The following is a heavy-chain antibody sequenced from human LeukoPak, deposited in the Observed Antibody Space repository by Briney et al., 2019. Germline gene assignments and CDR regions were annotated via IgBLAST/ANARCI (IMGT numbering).Heavy chain of an antibody. V-gene: IGHV3-64*01. J-gene: IGHJ3*02. CDR2: ISSNGGST. CDR1: GFTFSSYA. Sequence: PGGSLRLSCAASGFTFSSYAMHWVRQAPGKGLEYVPAISSNGGSTYYANSVKGRFTISRDNSKNTLYLQMGSLRAEDMAVYYCAREMTRYYDFWSGYDIWGQGTMVTVSS. CDR3: AREMTRYYDFWSGYDI. D-gene: IGHD3-3*01.